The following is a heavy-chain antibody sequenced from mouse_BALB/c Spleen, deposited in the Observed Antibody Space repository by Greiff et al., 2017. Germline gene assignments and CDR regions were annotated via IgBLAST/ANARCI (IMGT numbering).Heavy chain of an antibody. CDR3: ARDGGRQLGPLTDY. CDR1: GFSLTSYG. Sequence: VQRVESGPGLVAPSQSLSITCTVSGFSLTSYGVHWVRQPPGKGLEWLGVIWAGGSTNYNSALMSRLSISKDNSKSQVFLKMNSLQTDDTAMYYWARDGGRQLGPLTDYWGQGTTLTVSS. D-gene: IGHD3-2*01. J-gene: IGHJ2*01. CDR2: IWAGGST. V-gene: IGHV2-9*02.